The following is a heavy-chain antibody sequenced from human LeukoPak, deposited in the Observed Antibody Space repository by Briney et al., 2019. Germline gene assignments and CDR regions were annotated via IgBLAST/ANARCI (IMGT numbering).Heavy chain of an antibody. J-gene: IGHJ5*02. D-gene: IGHD3-10*01. CDR1: GYSFTGYY. CDR2: INPYSGGT. Sequence: ASVKVSCKASGYSFTGYYMHWVRQAPGQGLEWMGWINPYSGGTNYAQKFQGRVTMTRDTSITTAYMELSSLRSDDTAVYYCTRNGPGLNWFDPWGQGTLVTVSS. CDR3: TRNGPGLNWFDP. V-gene: IGHV1-2*02.